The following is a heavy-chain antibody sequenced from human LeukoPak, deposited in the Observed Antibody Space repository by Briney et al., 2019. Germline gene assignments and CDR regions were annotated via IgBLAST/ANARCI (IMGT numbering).Heavy chain of an antibody. V-gene: IGHV4-39*07. CDR1: GGSISSSNYY. CDR2: IWYSGDT. Sequence: SETLSLTCTVSGGSISSSNYYWGWIRQPPGKRLEWIGSIWYSGDTYYNPSLKSRVTISVDTSKNQFSLKLSSVTAADTAVYYCARASITMVRGVIIPRVSGFDPWGQGTLVTVSS. J-gene: IGHJ5*02. D-gene: IGHD3-10*01. CDR3: ARASITMVRGVIIPRVSGFDP.